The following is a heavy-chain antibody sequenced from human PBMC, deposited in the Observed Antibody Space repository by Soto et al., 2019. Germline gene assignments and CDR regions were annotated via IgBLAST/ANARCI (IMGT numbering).Heavy chain of an antibody. D-gene: IGHD6-19*01. Sequence: PSETLSLTCAVSGYSISSGYYWGWIRQPPGKGLEWIGSIYHSGSTNYNPSLRSRVTISVNTTKNQFSLKLSPVTAADTAVYYSARVIGGWYEHDYWGQGTPVTVSS. V-gene: IGHV4-38-2*01. CDR1: GYSISSGYY. J-gene: IGHJ4*02. CDR2: IYHSGST. CDR3: ARVIGGWYEHDY.